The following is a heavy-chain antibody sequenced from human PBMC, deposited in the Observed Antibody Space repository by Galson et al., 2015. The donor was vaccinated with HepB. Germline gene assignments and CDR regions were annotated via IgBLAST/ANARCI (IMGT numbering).Heavy chain of an antibody. J-gene: IGHJ4*02. CDR2: INPSGGST. V-gene: IGHV1-46*01. CDR1: GYTFTSYY. Sequence: SVKVSCKASGYTFTSYYMHWVRQAPGQGLEWMGIINPSGGSTSYAQKFQGRVTMTRDTSTSTVYMELSSLRSEDTAVYYCARGTEVGATSRTYFDYWGQGTLVTVSS. D-gene: IGHD1-26*01. CDR3: ARGTEVGATSRTYFDY.